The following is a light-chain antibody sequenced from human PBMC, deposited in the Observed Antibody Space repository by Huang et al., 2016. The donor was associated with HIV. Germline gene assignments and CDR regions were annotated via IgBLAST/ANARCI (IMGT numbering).Light chain of an antibody. V-gene: IGKV1-39*01. J-gene: IGKJ3*01. Sequence: DIQMTQSPSSLYAAVGDRVTITCRASQTITTYLNWYQHEAGQAPKLLSFAAFSLQRGVPARFSGSGSGTDFTLTISGLQAEDFATYYCQQSYSTPITFGPGTKVDI. CDR3: QQSYSTPIT. CDR1: QTITTY. CDR2: AAF.